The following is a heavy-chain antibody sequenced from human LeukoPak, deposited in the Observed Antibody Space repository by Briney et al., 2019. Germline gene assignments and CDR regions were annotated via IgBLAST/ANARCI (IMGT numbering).Heavy chain of an antibody. CDR2: ISAYNGNT. CDR1: GYTFTSYG. CDR3: ARVPHDYYDILTGYYMPVIDY. D-gene: IGHD3-9*01. J-gene: IGHJ4*02. V-gene: IGHV1-18*01. Sequence: GASVKVSCKASGYTFTSYGISWVRQAPGQGLEWMGWISAYNGNTNYAQKLQGRVTMTTDTSTSTAYMELRSLRSDDTAVYYCARVPHDYYDILTGYYMPVIDYWGQGTLVTVSS.